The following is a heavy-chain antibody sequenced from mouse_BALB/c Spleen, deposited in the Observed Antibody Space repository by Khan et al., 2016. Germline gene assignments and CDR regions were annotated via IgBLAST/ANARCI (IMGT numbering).Heavy chain of an antibody. V-gene: IGHV14-3*02. J-gene: IGHJ3*01. Sequence: VQLQQSGAEFVKPGASVKLSCTASGFNIKDTYIHWVKQSPEQGLEWIGGIDPANGNTKFDPKFQGKATITTDTSSNTAYLQLSSLTSEDTAVYYCVRPCYDCDYGFAYWGQGTLVTVSA. CDR3: VRPCYDCDYGFAY. D-gene: IGHD2-3*01. CDR1: GFNIKDTY. CDR2: IDPANGNT.